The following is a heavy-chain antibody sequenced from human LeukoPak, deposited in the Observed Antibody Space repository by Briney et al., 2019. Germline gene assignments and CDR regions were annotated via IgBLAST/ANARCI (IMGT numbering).Heavy chain of an antibody. V-gene: IGHV4-30-4*08. CDR1: GGSISSGGYY. CDR2: IYYSGST. J-gene: IGHJ6*02. D-gene: IGHD3-10*01. CDR3: AREAINYYGSGSYNYYYGMDV. Sequence: SETLSLTCTVSGGSISSGGYYWSWIRQHPGKGLEWIGYIYYSGSTYYNPSLKSRVTISVDTSKNQFSLKLSSVTAADTAVYYCAREAINYYGSGSYNYYYGMDVWGQGTTVTVSS.